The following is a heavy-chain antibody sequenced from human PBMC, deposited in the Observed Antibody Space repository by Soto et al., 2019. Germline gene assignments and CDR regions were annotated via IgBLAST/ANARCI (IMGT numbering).Heavy chain of an antibody. Sequence: QITLKESGPTLVKPTQTLTLTCTFSGFALRTSGMGVGWIRQPPGKDLAWLALIYWDDDKRYSPSLKTTLTITKATSKSQLVLTMTTMDPVDTAKYACARASGSFSNFDYWGQGTLVIVSS. V-gene: IGHV2-5*02. CDR3: ARASGSFSNFDY. D-gene: IGHD1-26*01. J-gene: IGHJ4*02. CDR2: IYWDDDK. CDR1: GFALRTSGMG.